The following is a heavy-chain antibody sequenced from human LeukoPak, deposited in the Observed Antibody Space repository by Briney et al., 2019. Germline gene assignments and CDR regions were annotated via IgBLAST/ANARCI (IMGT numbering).Heavy chain of an antibody. D-gene: IGHD5-24*01. CDR2: ISSSSSYI. J-gene: IGHJ4*02. CDR1: GLTFSSYS. Sequence: PGGSLRLSCAASGLTFSSYSMNWVRQAPGKGLEWVSSISSSSSYIYYADSVKGRFTISRDNAKNSLYLQMNSLRAEDTAVYYCARVGVGMATIDYWGQGTLVTVSS. CDR3: ARVGVGMATIDY. V-gene: IGHV3-21*01.